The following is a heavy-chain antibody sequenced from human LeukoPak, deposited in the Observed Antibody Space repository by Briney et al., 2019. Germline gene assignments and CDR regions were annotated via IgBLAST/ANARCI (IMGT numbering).Heavy chain of an antibody. V-gene: IGHV1-24*01. Sequence: ASVKVSCKVSGYTLTELSMHWVRQAPGKGLEWMGGFDPEDGETIYAQKFQGRVTMTEDTSTDTAYMELSSLRSEDTAVYYCATEPPPELRFLGWFPYFDYWGQGTLVTVSS. J-gene: IGHJ4*02. CDR2: FDPEDGET. CDR1: GYTLTELS. D-gene: IGHD3-3*01. CDR3: ATEPPPELRFLGWFPYFDY.